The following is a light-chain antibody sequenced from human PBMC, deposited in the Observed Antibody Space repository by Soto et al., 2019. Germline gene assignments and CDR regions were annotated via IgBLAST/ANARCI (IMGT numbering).Light chain of an antibody. CDR3: QQTYSTPSIT. V-gene: IGKV1-39*01. CDR1: QSITNY. CDR2: AAS. J-gene: IGKJ5*01. Sequence: DIQMTQSPSSLSASVGDRVTITCRASQSITNYLNWYQQKPGKAPKLLIYAASSLQSGVPLRFSGTGSGTDFTLIITSLQPEDFATYYCQQTYSTPSITFGQGTRLEIK.